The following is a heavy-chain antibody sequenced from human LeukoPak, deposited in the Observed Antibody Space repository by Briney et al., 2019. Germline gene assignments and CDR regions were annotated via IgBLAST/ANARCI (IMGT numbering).Heavy chain of an antibody. D-gene: IGHD1-26*01. V-gene: IGHV1-2*02. Sequence: ASVKVSCKASGYTFTSYYMHWVRQAPGRGLEWMGWINPNSGGTNYAQKFQGRVTMTRDTSISTAYMELSRLRSDDTAVYYCARGGGSYPYYYYYMDVWGKGTTVTVSS. J-gene: IGHJ6*03. CDR3: ARGGGSYPYYYYYMDV. CDR1: GYTFTSYY. CDR2: INPNSGGT.